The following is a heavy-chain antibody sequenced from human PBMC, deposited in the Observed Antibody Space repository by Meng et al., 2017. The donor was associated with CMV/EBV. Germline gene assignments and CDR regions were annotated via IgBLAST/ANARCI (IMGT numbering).Heavy chain of an antibody. CDR2: ISGSGGST. V-gene: IGHV3-23*01. Sequence: GESLKISCAASGFTFSSYAMSWVRQAPGKGLEWVSAISGSGGSTYYADSVKGRFTISRDNSKNTLYLQMNSLRAEDTAVYYCAKATHDDYGGNLPDDYWGQGTLVTVSS. CDR1: GFTFSSYA. CDR3: AKATHDDYGGNLPDDY. J-gene: IGHJ4*02. D-gene: IGHD4-23*01.